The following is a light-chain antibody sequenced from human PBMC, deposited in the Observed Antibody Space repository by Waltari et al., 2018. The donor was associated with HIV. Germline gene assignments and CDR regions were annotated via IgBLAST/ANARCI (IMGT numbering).Light chain of an antibody. Sequence: QSALPPPASVSGSPGQAIPISCSGDSRPVVRYHVVFWYQQHPVKALKLMIYDISNRPSSVSNRFSDSKSGNTASLTISGLQAENEADYYCCSYAGSSTHVFGTGTKVTVL. CDR3: CSYAGSSTHV. V-gene: IGLV2-23*02. CDR2: DIS. J-gene: IGLJ1*01. CDR1: SRPVVRYHV.